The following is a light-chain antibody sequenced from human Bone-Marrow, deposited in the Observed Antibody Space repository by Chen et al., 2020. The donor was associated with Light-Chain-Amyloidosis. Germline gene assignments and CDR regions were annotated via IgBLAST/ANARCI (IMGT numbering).Light chain of an antibody. CDR3: QSYQGSSQGV. CDR2: EDD. J-gene: IGLJ3*02. CDR1: SGSIATNY. Sequence: NFMLTQPHSVSESPGKTVIISCTRSSGSIATNYVQWYQQRPGSSPTTVFYEDDQRPSGVPDRFSGYIDRSSNSASLTSSGLKTEDEADYYCQSYQGSSQGVFGGGTKLTVL. V-gene: IGLV6-57*01.